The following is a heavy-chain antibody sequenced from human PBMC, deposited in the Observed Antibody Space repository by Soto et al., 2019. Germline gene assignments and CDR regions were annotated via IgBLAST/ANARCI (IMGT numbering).Heavy chain of an antibody. D-gene: IGHD2-2*01. V-gene: IGHV1-2*04. CDR1: GYTFTGYY. J-gene: IGHJ3*02. Sequence: ASVKVSCKASGYTFTGYYMHWVRQAPGQGLEWMGWINPNSGGTNYAQKFQGWVTMTRDTSISTAYMELSRLRSDDTAVYYCARQASHIVVVPAAVDDAFDIWGQGTMVTVSS. CDR2: INPNSGGT. CDR3: ARQASHIVVVPAAVDDAFDI.